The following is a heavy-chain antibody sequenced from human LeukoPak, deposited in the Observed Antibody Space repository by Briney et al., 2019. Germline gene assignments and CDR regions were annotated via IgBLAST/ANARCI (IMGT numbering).Heavy chain of an antibody. Sequence: ASVKVSCKASGYTFTSYYMHWVRQAPGQGLEWMGIINPSGGSTSYAQKFQGRVTMTRDTSTSTVYMELSSLRSEDTAVYYCARERSGVGAQGFFDYWGQGTLVTVSS. D-gene: IGHD3-10*01. CDR2: INPSGGST. V-gene: IGHV1-46*01. J-gene: IGHJ4*02. CDR1: GYTFTSYY. CDR3: ARERSGVGAQGFFDY.